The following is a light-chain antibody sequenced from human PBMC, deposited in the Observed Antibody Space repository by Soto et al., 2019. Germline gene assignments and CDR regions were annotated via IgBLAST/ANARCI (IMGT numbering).Light chain of an antibody. Sequence: QSALTQPPSASGSPGQSVTISCTGTSSDVGNYNYVSWYQQHPGKAPKLMIYEVFKRPSGVPDRFSGSKSGNTASLTVSGLQAEDEADYYCSSYAGSNNYVFGPGTKLTVL. CDR1: SSDVGNYNY. J-gene: IGLJ1*01. CDR2: EVF. CDR3: SSYAGSNNYV. V-gene: IGLV2-8*01.